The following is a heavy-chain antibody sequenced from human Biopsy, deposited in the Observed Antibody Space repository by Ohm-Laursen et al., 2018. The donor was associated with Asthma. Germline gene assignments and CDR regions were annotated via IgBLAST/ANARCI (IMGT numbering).Heavy chain of an antibody. CDR1: GFTFSSYA. J-gene: IGHJ3*02. Sequence: SLRLSCAASGFTFSSYAMSWVRQAPGKGLEWVSGINWNGGSTGYADSVKGRFTISRDNAKNSLYLQMNSLSAEDTALYHCARDRAVTGLNDAFDTWGQGTMVTVSS. V-gene: IGHV3-20*01. D-gene: IGHD4-17*01. CDR3: ARDRAVTGLNDAFDT. CDR2: INWNGGST.